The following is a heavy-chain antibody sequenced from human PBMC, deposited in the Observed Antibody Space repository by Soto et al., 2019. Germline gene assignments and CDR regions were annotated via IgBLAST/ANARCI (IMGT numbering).Heavy chain of an antibody. J-gene: IGHJ4*02. D-gene: IGHD2-15*01. CDR2: ISAFKGKT. CDR3: ARVGYCSGGSCYYFDY. V-gene: IGHV1-18*01. CDR1: GYTLSSYG. Sequence: GASVKGSFKGSGYTLSSYGISWVRQAPGQGGEWMGWISAFKGKTNNAQKLQGRGTITTNTPTSTAHKGPRGLRSDDTAVYYCARVGYCSGGSCYYFDYWGQGTLVTVSS.